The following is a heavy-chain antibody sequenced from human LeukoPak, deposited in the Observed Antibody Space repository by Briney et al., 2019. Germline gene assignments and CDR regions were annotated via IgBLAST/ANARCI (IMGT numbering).Heavy chain of an antibody. J-gene: IGHJ4*02. CDR3: ASADSGSYQNC. V-gene: IGHV4-34*01. CDR1: GGSFSGYY. Sequence: SETLSLTCAVYGGSFSGYYWSWIRQPPGKGLEWIGEINHSGSTNYNPSLKSRVTISVDTSKNQFSLKLSSVTAADTAVYYCASADSGSYQNCWGQGTLVTVSS. CDR2: INHSGST. D-gene: IGHD1-26*01.